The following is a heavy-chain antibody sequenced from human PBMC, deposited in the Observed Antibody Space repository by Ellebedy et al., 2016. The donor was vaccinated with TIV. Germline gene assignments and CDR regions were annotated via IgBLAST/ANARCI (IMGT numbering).Heavy chain of an antibody. CDR3: ARYAGGSGNDY. J-gene: IGHJ4*02. CDR2: LSYDESNK. V-gene: IGHV3-30*01. CDR1: GFTFSSYA. D-gene: IGHD3-10*01. Sequence: PGGSLRLSCAASGFTFSSYAMHWVRQAPGKGLEWVAVLSYDESNKYYADSVKGRFTISRDNSKNTLYLQMNSLRAEDTAVYYCARYAGGSGNDYWGQGTLVTVSS.